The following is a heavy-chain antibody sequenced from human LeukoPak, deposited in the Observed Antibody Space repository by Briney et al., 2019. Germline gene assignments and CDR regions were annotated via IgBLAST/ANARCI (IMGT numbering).Heavy chain of an antibody. V-gene: IGHV4-59*01. D-gene: IGHD4-23*01. CDR1: GDSIGRYF. CDR3: TRGRGYGGDSLRRFDY. J-gene: IGHJ4*02. CDR2: IFDSGRA. Sequence: SETLSLTCTVSGDSIGRYFWSWIRQSPGKGLEWIAYIFDSGRANHNPYLKSRVTISVDTSRNQFSLRLGSVTAADTAVYYCTRGRGYGGDSLRRFDYWGQGTPVTVSS.